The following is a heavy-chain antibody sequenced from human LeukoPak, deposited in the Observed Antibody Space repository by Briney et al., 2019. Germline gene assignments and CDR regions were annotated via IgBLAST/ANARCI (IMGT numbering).Heavy chain of an antibody. CDR1: GGSISSYY. V-gene: IGHV4-59*01. Sequence: SETLSLTCTVSGGSISSYYWSWIRQPPGKGLEWIGYIYYSGSTNYNPSLKSRVTISVDTSKNQFSLKLSSVTAADTAVYYCASHYDYGDVFDYWGQGTLVTVSS. D-gene: IGHD4-17*01. J-gene: IGHJ4*02. CDR3: ASHYDYGDVFDY. CDR2: IYYSGST.